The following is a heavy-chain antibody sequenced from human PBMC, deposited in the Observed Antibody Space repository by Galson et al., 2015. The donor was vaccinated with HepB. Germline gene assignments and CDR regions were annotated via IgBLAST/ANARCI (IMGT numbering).Heavy chain of an antibody. Sequence: QSGAEVKKPGESLRISCKGSGYSFTSYWISWVRQMPGKGLEWMGRIDPSDSYTNYSPSFQGHVTISADKSISTAYLQWSSLKASDTTMYYCARHGGIAAAGTGYYYYYGMDVWGQGTTVAASS. J-gene: IGHJ6*02. CDR1: GYSFTSYW. D-gene: IGHD6-13*01. CDR3: ARHGGIAAAGTGYYYYYGMDV. CDR2: IDPSDSYT. V-gene: IGHV5-10-1*01.